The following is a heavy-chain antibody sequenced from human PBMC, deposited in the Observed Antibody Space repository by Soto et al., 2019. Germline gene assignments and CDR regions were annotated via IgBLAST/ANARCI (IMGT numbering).Heavy chain of an antibody. CDR3: AKDLRGSSSVNRDWGTYFDY. CDR2: ISGSGGST. V-gene: IGHV3-23*01. Sequence: GGSLRLSCAASGFTFSSYAMSWVRQAPGKGLEWVSAISGSGGSTYYADSVKGRFTISRDNSKNTLYLQMNSLRAEDTAVYYCAKDLRGSSSVNRDWGTYFDYWGQGTLVTVSS. D-gene: IGHD6-6*01. J-gene: IGHJ4*02. CDR1: GFTFSSYA.